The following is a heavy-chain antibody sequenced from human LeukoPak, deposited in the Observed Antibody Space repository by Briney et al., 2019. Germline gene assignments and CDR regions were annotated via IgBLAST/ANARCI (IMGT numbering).Heavy chain of an antibody. CDR3: AKDFQYSSGLIDY. D-gene: IGHD6-19*01. V-gene: IGHV3-9*01. J-gene: IGHJ4*02. CDR1: GFTFDDYA. Sequence: GGSLRLSCAASGFTFDDYAMHWVRQAPGKGLEWVSGISWNSGSIGYADSVKGRFTISRDNAKNSLYLQMNSLRAEDTALYYCAKDFQYSSGLIDYWGQGTLVTVSS. CDR2: ISWNSGSI.